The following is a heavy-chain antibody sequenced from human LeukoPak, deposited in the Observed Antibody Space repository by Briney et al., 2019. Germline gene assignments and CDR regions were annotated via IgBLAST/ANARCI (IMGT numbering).Heavy chain of an antibody. J-gene: IGHJ4*02. D-gene: IGHD6-13*01. Sequence: GASVKVSCKASGYIFTGYYMHWVRQAPGQGLEWMGWINPNSGDTNYAQKFQGRVTMTRDTSISTAYMELSRLRYDDTAMYYCARDRTSSWYGGVDHWGQGTLVTVSS. V-gene: IGHV1-2*02. CDR3: ARDRTSSWYGGVDH. CDR1: GYIFTGYY. CDR2: INPNSGDT.